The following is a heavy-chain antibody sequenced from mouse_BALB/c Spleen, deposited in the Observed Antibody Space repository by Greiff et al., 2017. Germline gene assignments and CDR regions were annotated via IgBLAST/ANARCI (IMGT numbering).Heavy chain of an antibody. CDR3: ARTPHYYGCVWFAY. D-gene: IGHD1-2*01. J-gene: IGHJ3*01. V-gene: IGHV4-1*02. CDR2: INPDSSTI. Sequence: EVKLMESGGGLVQPGGSLKLSCAASGFDFSRYWMSWVRQAPGKGLEWIGEINPDSSTINYTPSLKDKFIISRDNAKNTLYLQMSKVRSEDTALYYCARTPHYYGCVWFAYWGQGTLVTVSA. CDR1: GFDFSRYW.